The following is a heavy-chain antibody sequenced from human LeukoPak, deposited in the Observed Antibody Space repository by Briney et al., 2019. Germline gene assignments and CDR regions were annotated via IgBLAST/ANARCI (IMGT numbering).Heavy chain of an antibody. CDR1: GFTFSNAW. V-gene: IGHV3-15*01. CDR3: ARGRVMTTVMELYYYYYGMDV. J-gene: IGHJ6*02. CDR2: IKSKTDGGTT. Sequence: GGSLRLSCAVSGFTFSNAWMSWVRQTPGKGLEWVGQIKSKTDGGTTDYAAPVKGRFTISRDDSKNTLYLQMNSLRAEDTAVYYCARGRVMTTVMELYYYYYGMDVWGQGTTVTVSS. D-gene: IGHD4-11*01.